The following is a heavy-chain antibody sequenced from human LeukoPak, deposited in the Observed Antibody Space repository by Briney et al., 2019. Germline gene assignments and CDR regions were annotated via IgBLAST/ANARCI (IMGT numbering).Heavy chain of an antibody. V-gene: IGHV3-49*05. J-gene: IGHJ6*03. CDR3: TRGSRGSGSLRHYYYYMDV. Sequence: KTGVTLRLSYTAYGFTFDDYDMMWFPQAPGKGWVGVGFLRSKCYRWTTEYAASVKGRFTSSRDDSKSIAYLQMNSLKTEDTAVYYCTRGSRGSGSLRHYYYYMDVWGKGTTVTVSS. CDR1: GFTFDDYD. CDR2: LRSKCYRWTT. D-gene: IGHD3-10*01.